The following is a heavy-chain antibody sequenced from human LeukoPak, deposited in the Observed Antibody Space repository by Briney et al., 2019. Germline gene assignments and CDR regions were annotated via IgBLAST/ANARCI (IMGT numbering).Heavy chain of an antibody. Sequence: GRSLRLFGAASGFTFSSYAMNWARQAPGKGLEWVASINHNGNVNYYVDSVKGRFTISRDNAKNSLYLQMSNLRAEDTAVYFCARGGGLDVWGQGATVTVSS. CDR3: ARGGGLDV. J-gene: IGHJ6*02. D-gene: IGHD3-16*01. CDR2: INHNGNVN. V-gene: IGHV3-7*03. CDR1: GFTFSSYA.